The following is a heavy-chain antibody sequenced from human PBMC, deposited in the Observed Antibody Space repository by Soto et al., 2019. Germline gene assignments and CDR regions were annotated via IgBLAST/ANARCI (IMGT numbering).Heavy chain of an antibody. CDR2: ISWNSGSI. Sequence: GGSLRLSCAASGFTFDDYAMHWVRQAPGKGLEWVSGISWNSGSIGYADSVKGRFTISRDNAKNSLYLQMNSLRAEDTALYYCAKQQFGELLREAFDIWGQGTMVTVSS. J-gene: IGHJ3*02. D-gene: IGHD3-10*01. CDR1: GFTFDDYA. CDR3: AKQQFGELLREAFDI. V-gene: IGHV3-9*01.